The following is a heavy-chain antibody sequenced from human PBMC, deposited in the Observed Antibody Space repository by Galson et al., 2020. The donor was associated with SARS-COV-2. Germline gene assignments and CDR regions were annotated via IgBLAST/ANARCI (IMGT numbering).Heavy chain of an antibody. CDR1: GFTFSSYW. CDR3: ARAGVPQPAEYFQH. CDR2: INSDGSTT. V-gene: IGHV3-74*01. Sequence: GESLKISCAASGFTFSSYWMHWVRQAPGKGLVWVSRINSDGSTTTYADSVKGRFTISRDNAKNTLYLQMSSLRAEDTAVYYCARAGVPQPAEYFQHWGQGILVTVSS. J-gene: IGHJ1*01. D-gene: IGHD2-2*01.